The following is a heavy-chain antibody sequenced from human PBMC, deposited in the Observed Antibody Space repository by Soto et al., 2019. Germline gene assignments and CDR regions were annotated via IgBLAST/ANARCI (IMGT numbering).Heavy chain of an antibody. Sequence: ASVKVSCKASGYTFTSYDINWVRQATGQGLEWMGWMNPNSGNTGYAQKFQGRVTMTRNTSISTAYMELSSLRSEDTAVYYCAILSSGWYEYYYYYGMDVWGQGTTVTVSS. D-gene: IGHD6-19*01. J-gene: IGHJ6*02. CDR1: GYTFTSYD. V-gene: IGHV1-8*01. CDR2: MNPNSGNT. CDR3: AILSSGWYEYYYYYGMDV.